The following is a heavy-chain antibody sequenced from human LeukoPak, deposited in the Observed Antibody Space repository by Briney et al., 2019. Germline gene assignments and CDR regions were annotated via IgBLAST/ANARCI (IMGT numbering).Heavy chain of an antibody. V-gene: IGHV4-34*01. J-gene: IGHJ6*02. D-gene: IGHD4-17*01. Sequence: SETLSLTCAVYGGSFSGYYWSWIRQPPGKGLEWIGEINHSGSTNYNPSLKSRVTISVDTSKNQFSLKLSSVTAADTAVYYCARGRTTVTSLSYYYYGMDVWGQGTTVTVSS. CDR1: GGSFSGYY. CDR3: ARGRTTVTSLSYYYYGMDV. CDR2: INHSGST.